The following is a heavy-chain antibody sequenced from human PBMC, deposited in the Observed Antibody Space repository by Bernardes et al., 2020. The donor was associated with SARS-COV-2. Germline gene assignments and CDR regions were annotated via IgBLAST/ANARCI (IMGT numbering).Heavy chain of an antibody. V-gene: IGHV3-9*01. CDR3: AKDKYYYNGMDV. Sequence: GGSLTLACAASGFTLDDYAMHWVRQAPGKGLEWVSVSSWNSGSIGYADSEKGRFTISRDNAKNSLYLQMNSLRAEDTALYYCAKDKYYYNGMDVWGHGTTVTVSS. CDR2: SSWNSGSI. J-gene: IGHJ6*02. CDR1: GFTLDDYA.